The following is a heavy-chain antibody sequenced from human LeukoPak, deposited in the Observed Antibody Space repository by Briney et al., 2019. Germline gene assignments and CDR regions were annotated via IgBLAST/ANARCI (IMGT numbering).Heavy chain of an antibody. CDR1: GFTFSDYY. V-gene: IGHV3-11*06. CDR3: ARDAGMNYGMDV. D-gene: IGHD1-1*01. J-gene: IGHJ6*04. Sequence: GGSLRLACAASGFTFSDYYMSWIRQAPGKGLEWVSYISSSSSYTNYADSVKGRFTISRDNAKNSLYLQINSLRAEDTAVYYCARDAGMNYGMDVWGKGTTVTVSS. CDR2: ISSSSSYT.